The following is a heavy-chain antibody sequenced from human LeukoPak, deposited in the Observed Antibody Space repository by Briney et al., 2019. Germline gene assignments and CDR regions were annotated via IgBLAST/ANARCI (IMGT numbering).Heavy chain of an antibody. CDR1: GGSFSGYS. D-gene: IGHD3-9*01. CDR2: INHSGST. CDR3: ARGPEYDILTGYPATSWFDP. V-gene: IGHV4-34*01. J-gene: IGHJ5*02. Sequence: PSETLSLTCAVYGGSFSGYSWRWIRQPPGKGLEWIGEINHSGSTNYTPSLKSRVTISVDTSKNQFSLKLSSVTAADTAVYHCARGPEYDILTGYPATSWFDPWGQGTLVTVSS.